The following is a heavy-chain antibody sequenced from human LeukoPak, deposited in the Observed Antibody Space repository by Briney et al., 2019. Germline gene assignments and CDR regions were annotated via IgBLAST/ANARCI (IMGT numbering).Heavy chain of an antibody. CDR1: GGSISSYY. V-gene: IGHV4-59*01. CDR2: IYYSGST. Sequence: PSETLSLTCTVSGGSISSYYWSWIRQPPGKGLEWIGYIYYSGSTNYNPSLKSRVTISVDTSKNQFSLKPSSVTAADTAVYYCARGPPHDYGDYVLDYWGQGTLVTVSS. CDR3: ARGPPHDYGDYVLDY. D-gene: IGHD4-17*01. J-gene: IGHJ4*02.